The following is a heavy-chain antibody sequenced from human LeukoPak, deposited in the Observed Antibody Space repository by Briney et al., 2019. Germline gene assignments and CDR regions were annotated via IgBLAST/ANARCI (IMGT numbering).Heavy chain of an antibody. CDR2: ISAYNGNT. D-gene: IGHD3-22*01. Sequence: ASVKVSCKASGYTFTSYGISWVRQAPGQGLEWMGWISAYNGNTNYAQKLQGRVTMTTDTSTSTAYMELRSLRSDGTAVYYCARIKGVTYYYDSSGSPNYYYYYMDVWGKGTTVTVSS. CDR3: ARIKGVTYYYDSSGSPNYYYYYMDV. J-gene: IGHJ6*03. V-gene: IGHV1-18*01. CDR1: GYTFTSYG.